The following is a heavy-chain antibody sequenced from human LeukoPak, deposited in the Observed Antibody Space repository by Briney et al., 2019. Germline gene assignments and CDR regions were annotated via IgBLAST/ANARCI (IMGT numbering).Heavy chain of an antibody. CDR2: ICYDGSSK. CDR3: ARSQSSSLIDY. D-gene: IGHD6-13*01. V-gene: IGHV3-33*01. Sequence: GGSLRLSCAASGFSFSAYGVDWVRQAPGKGLEWVAVICYDGSSKDYADSVKGRFTLSRDNSKNTLYLQMNSLTVEDTAVYYCARSQSSSLIDYWGQGTLVTVSS. J-gene: IGHJ4*02. CDR1: GFSFSAYG.